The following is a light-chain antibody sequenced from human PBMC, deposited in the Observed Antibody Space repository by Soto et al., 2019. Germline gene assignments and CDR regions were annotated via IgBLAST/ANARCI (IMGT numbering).Light chain of an antibody. CDR1: QSVSSN. CDR2: GAS. CDR3: QQYYNWPPLT. Sequence: EIVMTQSPVTLSVSPGERATLSCRASQSVSSNLAWYQQKPGQAPRLLIYGASTRATGIPARFSGSGSGTEFTLTISSRQSEDFAVYYCQQYYNWPPLTFGGGTKVEIK. J-gene: IGKJ4*01. V-gene: IGKV3-15*01.